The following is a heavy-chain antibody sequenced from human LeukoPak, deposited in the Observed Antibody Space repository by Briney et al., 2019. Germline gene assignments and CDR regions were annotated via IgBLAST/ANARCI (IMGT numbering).Heavy chain of an antibody. CDR3: ARYSYGYNWFDP. D-gene: IGHD5-18*01. Sequence: PSETLSLTCTVSGGSISSYYWSWIRQPPGKGLEWIGYIYYSGSTNYNPSLKSRVTISVDTSKNRFSLKLSSVTAAGTAVYYCARYSYGYNWFDPWGQGTLVTVSS. CDR1: GGSISSYY. CDR2: IYYSGST. J-gene: IGHJ5*02. V-gene: IGHV4-59*01.